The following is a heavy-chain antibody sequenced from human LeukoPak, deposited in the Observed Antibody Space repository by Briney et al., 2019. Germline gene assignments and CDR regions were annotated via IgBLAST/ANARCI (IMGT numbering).Heavy chain of an antibody. CDR3: AKVNDGFWSGYYPNWYDP. D-gene: IGHD3-3*01. J-gene: IGHJ5*02. V-gene: IGHV3-23*01. CDR1: GFTFSSYA. Sequence: GGSLRLSCAASGFTFSSYAMSWVRQAPGKGLEWVSAISGSGGSTYYADSVKGRFTISRDNSKNTLYLQMNSLRAEDTAVYYCAKVNDGFWSGYYPNWYDPWGQGNLVTVSS. CDR2: ISGSGGST.